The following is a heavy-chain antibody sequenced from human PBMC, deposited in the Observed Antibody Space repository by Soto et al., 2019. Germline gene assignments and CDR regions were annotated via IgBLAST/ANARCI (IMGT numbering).Heavy chain of an antibody. CDR2: IHFSGST. V-gene: IGHV4-59*08. CDR1: GGSISSYY. CDR3: ARQYSNAFEY. Sequence: PSETLSLTCTVSGGSISSYYWSWIRQAPGKGLEWIGYIHFSGSTKYNPSLNSRVTTSIDTSNNQFSLKVTSVTAADTAIYYCARQYSNAFEYWGQGTLVTVSS. J-gene: IGHJ4*02. D-gene: IGHD1-26*01.